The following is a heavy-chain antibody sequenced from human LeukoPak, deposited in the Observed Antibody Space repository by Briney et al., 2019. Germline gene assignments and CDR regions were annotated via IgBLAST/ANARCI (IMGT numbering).Heavy chain of an antibody. V-gene: IGHV3-23*01. CDR2: ISGSGGST. J-gene: IGHJ3*02. D-gene: IGHD3-22*01. Sequence: PGGSLRLSCAASGFTFSSYAMSWVRQAPGKGLEWVSAISGSGGSTYYADSVKGRFTISRDDSKNTLYLQMNSLRAEDTAMYYCARDLAYYDSSGSSHDAFDIWGQGTMVTVSS. CDR3: ARDLAYYDSSGSSHDAFDI. CDR1: GFTFSSYA.